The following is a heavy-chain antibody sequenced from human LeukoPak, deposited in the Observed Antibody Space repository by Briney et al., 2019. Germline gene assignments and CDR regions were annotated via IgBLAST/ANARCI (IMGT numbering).Heavy chain of an antibody. CDR1: GYSFNTYW. D-gene: IGHD4-11*01. CDR2: IYPGDSDT. Sequence: GESLKISCQGSGYSFNTYWIAWVRQMPGKGLEWMGIIYPGDSDTRYSPSFQGQVTILADKSISTAYLQWSSLKASDTAMYYCATTTVTTGSPFDYWGQGTLVTVSS. CDR3: ATTTVTTGSPFDY. J-gene: IGHJ4*02. V-gene: IGHV5-51*01.